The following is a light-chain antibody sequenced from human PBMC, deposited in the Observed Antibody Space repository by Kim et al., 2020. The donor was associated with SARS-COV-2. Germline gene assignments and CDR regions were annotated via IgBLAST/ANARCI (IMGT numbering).Light chain of an antibody. V-gene: IGLV3-25*03. Sequence: SYELTQPPSVSVSPGQTARITCSGDTLPKQYAYWYQQKPGQAPVLVIYKDSERPSGIPERFSGSSSGTTVTLNISGVQAEDEADYYCQSADSSGTYGVFG. J-gene: IGLJ2*01. CDR3: QSADSSGTYGV. CDR2: KDS. CDR1: TLPKQY.